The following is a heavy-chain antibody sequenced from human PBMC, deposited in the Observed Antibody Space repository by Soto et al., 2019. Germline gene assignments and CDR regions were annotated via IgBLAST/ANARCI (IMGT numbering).Heavy chain of an antibody. CDR2: IFSNDEK. J-gene: IGHJ4*02. D-gene: IGHD5-18*01. Sequence: ESGPTLVNPTETLTLTCTVSGFSLSNARMGVSLIRQPPGKALEWLAHIFSNDEKSYSTSLKSRLTISKDTSKSQVVLTMTNMDPVDTATYYCARIRYSYGFDYFDYWGQGTLVTVYS. CDR1: GFSLSNARMG. CDR3: ARIRYSYGFDYFDY. V-gene: IGHV2-26*01.